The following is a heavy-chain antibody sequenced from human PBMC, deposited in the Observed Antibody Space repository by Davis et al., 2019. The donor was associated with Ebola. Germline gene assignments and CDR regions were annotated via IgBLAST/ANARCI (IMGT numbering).Heavy chain of an antibody. D-gene: IGHD3-10*01. CDR3: ARGGNYYGSGSLYYYYGMDV. Sequence: GESLKISCAASGFTFSSYSMNWVRQAPGKGLEWVSYISSSSSTIYYADSVKGRFTISRDNAKNSLYLQMNSLRDEDTAVYYCARGGNYYGSGSLYYYYGMDVWGQGTTVTVSS. CDR1: GFTFSSYS. CDR2: ISSSSSTI. V-gene: IGHV3-48*02. J-gene: IGHJ6*02.